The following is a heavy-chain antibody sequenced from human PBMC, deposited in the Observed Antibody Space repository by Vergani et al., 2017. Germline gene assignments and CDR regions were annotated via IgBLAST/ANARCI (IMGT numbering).Heavy chain of an antibody. D-gene: IGHD3-16*01. J-gene: IGHJ4*02. CDR2: ISGSGGST. Sequence: EVELLESGGGLRQPGGSLRLSCAASGFTFSSYAMSWVRQAPGKGLEWVSAISGSGGSTYYADSVKGRFTISRDNSKHTLYLQMNSLRAEDTAVYYCAKVSGYPYSDYWGQGTLVTVSS. V-gene: IGHV3-23*01. CDR1: GFTFSSYA. CDR3: AKVSGYPYSDY.